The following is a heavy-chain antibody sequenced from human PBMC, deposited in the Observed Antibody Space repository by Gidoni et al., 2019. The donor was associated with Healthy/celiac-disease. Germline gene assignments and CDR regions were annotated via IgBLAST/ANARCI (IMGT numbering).Heavy chain of an antibody. CDR2: TYYSGST. CDR1: VGPISSSSYY. V-gene: IGHV4-39*01. Sequence: QLQLQESGPGLVKPSETLSLTCTVPVGPISSSSYYWGWIRQPPGKGLEWIGSTYYSGSTDYNPSLKSRVTIAVDTSKNQFSLKLSSVTAADTAVYYGARQSSSWINNWFDPWGQGTLVTVSS. J-gene: IGHJ5*02. D-gene: IGHD6-13*01. CDR3: ARQSSSWINNWFDP.